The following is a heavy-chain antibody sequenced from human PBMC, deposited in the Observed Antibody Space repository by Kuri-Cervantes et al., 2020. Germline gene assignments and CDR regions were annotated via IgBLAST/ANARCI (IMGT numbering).Heavy chain of an antibody. D-gene: IGHD3-16*01. CDR1: GFPFIPYA. Sequence: GESLKTSCAASGFPFIPYAMQWVRQAPDKGLEWVAIISYDGSNKYYADYVKCRYTISRDNSKNTLYLLMNGLRAEDTAVYYCASTARGNFFEYWGQGTLVTVSS. CDR2: ISYDGSNK. J-gene: IGHJ4*02. V-gene: IGHV3-30*04. CDR3: ASTARGNFFEY.